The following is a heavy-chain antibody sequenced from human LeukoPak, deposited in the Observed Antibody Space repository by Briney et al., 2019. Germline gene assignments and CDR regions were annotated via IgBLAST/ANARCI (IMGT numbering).Heavy chain of an antibody. V-gene: IGHV3-30-3*01. CDR1: GFTFSSYA. CDR2: ISYDGSNE. Sequence: GRSLRLSCAASGFTFSSYAMHWVRQAPGKGLEWVAVISYDGSNEYYADSVKGRFTISRDNSKNTLYLQMNSLRAEDTAVYYCARDPSLAFFDYWGQGTLVTVSS. J-gene: IGHJ4*02. CDR3: ARDPSLAFFDY.